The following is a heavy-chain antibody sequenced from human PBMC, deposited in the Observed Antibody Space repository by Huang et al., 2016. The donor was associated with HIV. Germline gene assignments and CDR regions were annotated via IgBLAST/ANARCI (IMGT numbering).Heavy chain of an antibody. CDR1: GTSMTSSTFY. V-gene: IGHV4-39*02. CDR2: VYFLGNT. D-gene: IGHD2-2*03. CDR3: AREVRSVDTDRPDGYYYRGLDV. J-gene: IGHJ6*02. Sequence: QLRESGPGLVTPSETLSLTCSASGTSMTSSTFYWGWFRQPPGRGLEWLGSVYFLGNTYHNPSLKSRVTISRDTANKQYSMRLTYGTAADTAVYFCAREVRSVDTDRPDGYYYRGLDVWGQGTTVIVSS.